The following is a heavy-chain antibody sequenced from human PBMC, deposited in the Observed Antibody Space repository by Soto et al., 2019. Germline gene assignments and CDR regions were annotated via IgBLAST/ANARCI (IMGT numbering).Heavy chain of an antibody. D-gene: IGHD2-2*01. CDR2: INPSGVST. CDR1: GYTFTSYY. CDR3: ARGREPGYYGMDV. V-gene: IGHV1-46*01. J-gene: IGHJ6*02. Sequence: ASVKVSCKASGYTFTSYYMHWVRQAPGQGLEWMGIINPSGVSTSYAQKFQGRVTMTRDTSTSTVYMELSSLRPEDTAVYYCARGREPGYYGMDVWGQGTTVTVSS.